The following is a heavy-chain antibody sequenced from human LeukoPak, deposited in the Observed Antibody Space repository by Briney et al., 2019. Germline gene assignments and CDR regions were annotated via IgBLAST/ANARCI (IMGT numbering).Heavy chain of an antibody. CDR1: GFALSSNW. V-gene: IGHV3-7*01. D-gene: IGHD2-15*01. CDR3: ASYRIGYCSGDTCYADWFDP. Sequence: VGSLRISCAASGFALSSNWMSWVGQAPGKVLDWVAHIKEDGSEKYYVDSVKGRFTISRDNAKNSLYLQMNNLRAEDTAVYYCASYRIGYCSGDTCYADWFDPWGQGTLVTVSS. CDR2: IKEDGSEK. J-gene: IGHJ5*02.